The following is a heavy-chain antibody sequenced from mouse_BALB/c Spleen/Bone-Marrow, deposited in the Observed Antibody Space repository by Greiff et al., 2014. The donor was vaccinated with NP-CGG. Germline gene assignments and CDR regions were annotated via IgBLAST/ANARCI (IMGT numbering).Heavy chain of an antibody. CDR2: IDPANGNT. CDR3: ARYYYGSSLFAY. J-gene: IGHJ3*01. V-gene: IGHV14-3*02. Sequence: DVKLQESGAELVKPGASVKLSCTASGFNIKDTYMYWVKQRPEQGLEWIGRIDPANGNTKYDPKFQDKATITADTSSNTAYLQLSSLTSEDTAVYCCARYYYGSSLFAYWGQGTLVTVSA. CDR1: GFNIKDTY. D-gene: IGHD1-1*01.